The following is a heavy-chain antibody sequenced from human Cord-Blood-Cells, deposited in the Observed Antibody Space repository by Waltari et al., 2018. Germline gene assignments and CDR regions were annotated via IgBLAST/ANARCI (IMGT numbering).Heavy chain of an antibody. D-gene: IGHD6-13*01. V-gene: IGHV1-18*01. CDR1: GYTFTSYG. CDR2: ISAYNGNT. CDR3: ARDRHMNSSSWMRGGIGY. Sequence: QVQLVQSGAEVKKPGASVKVSCKASGYTFTSYGISWVRQAPGQGLEWMGWISAYNGNTNYAQKLQGRVTMTTDTSTSTAYMELRSLRSDDTAVYYCARDRHMNSSSWMRGGIGYWGQGTLVTVSS. J-gene: IGHJ4*02.